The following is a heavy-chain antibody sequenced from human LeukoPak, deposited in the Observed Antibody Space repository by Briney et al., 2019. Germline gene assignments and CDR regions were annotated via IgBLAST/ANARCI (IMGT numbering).Heavy chain of an antibody. Sequence: GGSLRLSCVASGFSFNTFALTWVRQAPGKGLEWVSRIASDGSSTTYADSVKGRFSISRDNAKNTLYLQMNSLRVEDTAVYYCARGRPHGNDYWGQGTLVTVSS. J-gene: IGHJ4*02. V-gene: IGHV3-74*01. CDR1: GFSFNTFA. CDR3: ARGRPHGNDY. D-gene: IGHD4-23*01. CDR2: IASDGSST.